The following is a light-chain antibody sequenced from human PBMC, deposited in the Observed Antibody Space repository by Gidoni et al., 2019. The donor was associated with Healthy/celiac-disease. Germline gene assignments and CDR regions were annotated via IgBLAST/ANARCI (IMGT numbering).Light chain of an antibody. CDR1: QRISTY. Sequence: DIQMTQSPSSLSASVGDRVTITCRASQRISTYLNWYQQKPGEAPNLLIYAASSLQSGVPSRFSGSGSGTDFTLTISSLQPEDFATYYCQQSYSTPVTFGPGTKVDIK. CDR3: QQSYSTPVT. V-gene: IGKV1-39*01. CDR2: AAS. J-gene: IGKJ3*01.